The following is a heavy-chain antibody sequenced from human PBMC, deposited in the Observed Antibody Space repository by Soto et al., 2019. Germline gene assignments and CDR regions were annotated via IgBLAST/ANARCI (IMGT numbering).Heavy chain of an antibody. V-gene: IGHV1-18*01. CDR2: ISAYNGNT. J-gene: IGHJ4*02. D-gene: IGHD3-3*01. CDR1: GYTFTSYG. Sequence: ASVKVSCKASGYTFTSYGISWVRQAPGQGLEWMGWISAYNGNTNYAQKLQGRVTMTTDTSTSTAYMELRSLRSDDTAVYYCARGGYDFWSGLLFDYWGQGTLVTVSS. CDR3: ARGGYDFWSGLLFDY.